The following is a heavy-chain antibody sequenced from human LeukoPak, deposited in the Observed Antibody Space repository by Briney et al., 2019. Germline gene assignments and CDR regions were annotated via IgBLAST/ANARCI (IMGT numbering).Heavy chain of an antibody. CDR2: INWNGGST. CDR1: GFTFDDYG. J-gene: IGHJ3*02. CDR3: ARVWMWDSSGPDAFDI. V-gene: IGHV3-20*04. D-gene: IGHD3-22*01. Sequence: GGSLRLSCAASGFTFDDYGMSWVRQAPGKGLEWVSGINWNGGSTGYADSVKGRFTVSRDNAKNTLYLQMNSLRAEDTAVYYFARVWMWDSSGPDAFDIWGQGTMVTVSS.